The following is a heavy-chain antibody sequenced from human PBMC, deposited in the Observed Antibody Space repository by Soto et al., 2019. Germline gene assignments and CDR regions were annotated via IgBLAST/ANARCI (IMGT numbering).Heavy chain of an antibody. V-gene: IGHV4-39*01. CDR1: GGSISSSSYY. D-gene: IGHD6-19*01. CDR3: ARHNSSGWYGTYGKFDY. Sequence: PSETLSLTCTVSGGSISSSSYYWGWIRQPPGKGLEWIGSIYYSGSTYYNPSLKSRVTISVDTSKNQFSLKLSSVTAADTAVYYCARHNSSGWYGTYGKFDYWGQGTLVTVSS. CDR2: IYYSGST. J-gene: IGHJ4*02.